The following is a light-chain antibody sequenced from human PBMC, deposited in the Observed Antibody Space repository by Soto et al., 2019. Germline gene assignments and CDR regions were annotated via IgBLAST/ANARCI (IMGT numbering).Light chain of an antibody. CDR1: QTISSW. V-gene: IGKV1-39*01. J-gene: IGKJ1*01. CDR3: QQTYRTPWT. CDR2: DAS. Sequence: DIQMTQSPSTLSGSVGDRVTITCRASQTISSWLAWYQQKPGKAPKLLIYDASRVQSGVPSRFSGSGSGTDFTLTIGSLQPEDFATYYCQQTYRTPWTFGQGTKVDIK.